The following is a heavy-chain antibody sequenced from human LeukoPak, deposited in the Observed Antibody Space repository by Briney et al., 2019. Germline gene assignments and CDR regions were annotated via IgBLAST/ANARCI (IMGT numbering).Heavy chain of an antibody. D-gene: IGHD2-2*01. CDR2: ITWNSGAR. J-gene: IGHJ5*01. V-gene: IGHV3-9*01. Sequence: GGSLRLSCVASGFTYDAYAMHWVRQPPGKGLELVSTITWNSGARHYADSVKGRFTISRDNAKNSLFLLMNNLGSEDTAFYFCAKGGTDPAAPVDSRGQGTLVTVSS. CDR3: AKGGTDPAAPVDS. CDR1: GFTYDAYA.